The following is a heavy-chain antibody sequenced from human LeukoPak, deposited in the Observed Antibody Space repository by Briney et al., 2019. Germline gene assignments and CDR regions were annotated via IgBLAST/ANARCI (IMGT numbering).Heavy chain of an antibody. D-gene: IGHD5-12*01. V-gene: IGHV3-30*03. CDR3: AREYSGYAFDI. J-gene: IGHJ3*02. Sequence: GGSLRLSCAASGFTFSSYGIHWVRLAPGKGLEWVAVISDDGTRKYYADSVQGRFTISRDNSRNTLYLQMNSLRAEDMAVYYCAREYSGYAFDIWGQGTMVTVSS. CDR2: ISDDGTRK. CDR1: GFTFSSYG.